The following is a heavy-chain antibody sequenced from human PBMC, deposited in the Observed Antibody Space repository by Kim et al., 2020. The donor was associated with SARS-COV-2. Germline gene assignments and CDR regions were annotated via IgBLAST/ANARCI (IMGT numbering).Heavy chain of an antibody. D-gene: IGHD4-17*01. Sequence: ASVKVSCKASGYTFTSYDINWVRQATGQGLEWMGWMNPNSGNTGYAQKFQGRVTMTRNTSISTAYMELSSLRSEDTAVYYCARGRDYLYFYYFDYWGQGTLVTVSS. J-gene: IGHJ4*02. CDR2: MNPNSGNT. CDR3: ARGRDYLYFYYFDY. CDR1: GYTFTSYD. V-gene: IGHV1-8*01.